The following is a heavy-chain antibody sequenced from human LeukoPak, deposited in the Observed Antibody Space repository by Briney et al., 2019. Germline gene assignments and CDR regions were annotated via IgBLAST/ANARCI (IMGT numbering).Heavy chain of an antibody. Sequence: GGSLRLSCAASGFIFSTYEMNWVRQAPGKGLEWVSYISSSGSTIYYADSVKGRFTISRDNAKNSLYLQMNSLRAEDTAIYYCARDGDLTPAVPFDYWGQGALVTVSP. J-gene: IGHJ4*02. CDR3: ARDGDLTPAVPFDY. D-gene: IGHD6-25*01. V-gene: IGHV3-48*03. CDR2: ISSSGSTI. CDR1: GFIFSTYE.